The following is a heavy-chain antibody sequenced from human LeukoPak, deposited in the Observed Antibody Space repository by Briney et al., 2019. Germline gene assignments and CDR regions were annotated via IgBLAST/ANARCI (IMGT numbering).Heavy chain of an antibody. Sequence: GASVKVSCKASGYTFTSYYMHWVRQAPGKGLEWMGWINPTSGGTNFAQRFRGRVTMTRDTSLSTAYMELSSLRSDDTAVYYCARGTGNNWYDYFDYWGQGTLVTVSS. CDR3: ARGTGNNWYDYFDY. V-gene: IGHV1-2*02. D-gene: IGHD1-1*01. CDR1: GYTFTSYY. J-gene: IGHJ4*02. CDR2: INPTSGGT.